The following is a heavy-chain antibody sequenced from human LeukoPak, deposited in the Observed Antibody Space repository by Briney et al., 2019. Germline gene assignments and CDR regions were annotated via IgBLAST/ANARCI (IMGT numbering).Heavy chain of an antibody. Sequence: GGSLRLSCAASGFTFSSYGMHWVRQAPGKGLEWVAFIRYDGSNKYYADSVKGRFTISRDNARKSLYLQMNSLRAEDTAVYYCARGAQTVAAADNWFDPWGQGTLVTVSS. CDR2: IRYDGSNK. V-gene: IGHV3-30*02. CDR3: ARGAQTVAAADNWFDP. CDR1: GFTFSSYG. D-gene: IGHD6-13*01. J-gene: IGHJ5*02.